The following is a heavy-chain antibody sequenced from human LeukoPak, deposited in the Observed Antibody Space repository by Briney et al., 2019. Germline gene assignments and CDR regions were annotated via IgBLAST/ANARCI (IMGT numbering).Heavy chain of an antibody. J-gene: IGHJ6*03. D-gene: IGHD3-22*01. CDR3: AGGVVSGYYPHYYYYYMDV. V-gene: IGHV4-4*07. CDR1: GGSISSYY. CDR2: IYTSGST. Sequence: PSETLSLTCTVSGGSISSYYWSWIRQPAGKGLEWIGRIYTSGSTNYNPSLKSRVTMSVDTSKNQLSLKLSSVTAADTAVYYCAGGVVSGYYPHYYYYYMDVWGKGTTVTVSS.